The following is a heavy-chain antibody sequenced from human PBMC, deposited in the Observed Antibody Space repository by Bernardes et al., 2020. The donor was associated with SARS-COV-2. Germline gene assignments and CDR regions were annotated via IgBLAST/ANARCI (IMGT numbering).Heavy chain of an antibody. CDR2: INHSGST. J-gene: IGHJ4*02. Sequence: SETLSLTCAVYGGSFSGYYWSWIRQPPGKGLEWIGEINHSGSTNYNPSLKSRVTISVDTSKNQFSLKLSSVTAADTAVYYCARAARGRGVIIAFDYWGQGTLVTVSS. D-gene: IGHD3-10*01. CDR3: ARAARGRGVIIAFDY. V-gene: IGHV4-34*01. CDR1: GGSFSGYY.